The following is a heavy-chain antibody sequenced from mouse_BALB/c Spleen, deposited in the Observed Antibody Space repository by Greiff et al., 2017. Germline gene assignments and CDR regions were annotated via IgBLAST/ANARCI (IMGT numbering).Heavy chain of an antibody. Sequence: VQRVESGPGLVAPSQSLSITCTVSGFSLTGYGVNWVRQPPGKGLEWLGMIWGDGSTDYNSALKSRLSISKDNSKSQVFLKMNSLQTDDTARYYCARDPHFITTATYYWYFDVWGAGTTVTVSS. CDR3: ARDPHFITTATYYWYFDV. J-gene: IGHJ1*01. V-gene: IGHV2-6-7*01. CDR2: IWGDGST. D-gene: IGHD1-2*01. CDR1: GFSLTGYG.